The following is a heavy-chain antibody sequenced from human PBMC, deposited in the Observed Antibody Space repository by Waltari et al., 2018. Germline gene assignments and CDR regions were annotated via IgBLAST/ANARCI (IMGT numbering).Heavy chain of an antibody. CDR1: GFSPSTSGVG. V-gene: IGHV2-5*02. CDR2: IYWDDDK. J-gene: IGHJ6*02. CDR3: AHSEGSGAYYYDSSGYYSPLYGMDV. D-gene: IGHD3-22*01. Sequence: QITLKESGPTLVKPTQTLQLNCTLPGFSPSTSGVGVGWIRPPPRKAPEWLRPIYWDDDKRYRPSLKSRLTITKDTSKNQVVLTMTNMDPVDTATYYCAHSEGSGAYYYDSSGYYSPLYGMDVWGQGTTVTVSS.